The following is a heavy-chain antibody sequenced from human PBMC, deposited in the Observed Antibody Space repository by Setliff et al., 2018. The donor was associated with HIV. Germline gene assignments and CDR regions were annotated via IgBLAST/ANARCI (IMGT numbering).Heavy chain of an antibody. CDR2: VEPESGET. D-gene: IGHD3-22*01. Sequence: ASVKVSCKASGYTFTDYYIHWVQQAPGKGLEWMGRVEPESGETAYPEKFQGRVIITADKSTSTAYMELSSLRSEDTAVYYCARGATYYYDSSGYYSLLADAFDIWGQGTMVTVSS. J-gene: IGHJ3*02. V-gene: IGHV1-69-2*01. CDR3: ARGATYYYDSSGYYSLLADAFDI. CDR1: GYTFTDYY.